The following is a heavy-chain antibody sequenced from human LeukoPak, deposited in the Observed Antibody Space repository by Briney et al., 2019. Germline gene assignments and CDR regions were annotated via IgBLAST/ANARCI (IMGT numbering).Heavy chain of an antibody. J-gene: IGHJ5*02. D-gene: IGHD3-3*01. Sequence: SETLSLTCTVSGGSISSYYWSWIRQPPGKGLEWIGYIYTSGSTNYNPSLKSRVTISVDTSKNQFSLKLSSVTAVDTAVYYCARQRNNFWSGYGAAWFDPWGQGTLVTVSS. CDR3: ARQRNNFWSGYGAAWFDP. CDR2: IYTSGST. CDR1: GGSISSYY. V-gene: IGHV4-4*09.